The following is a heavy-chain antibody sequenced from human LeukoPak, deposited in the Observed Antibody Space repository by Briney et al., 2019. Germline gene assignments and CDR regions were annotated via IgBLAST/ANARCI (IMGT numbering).Heavy chain of an antibody. CDR2: IYYSGNT. V-gene: IGHV4-59*01. CDR1: GGSFSGYY. Sequence: SETLSLTCAVYGGSFSGYYWSWIRQPPEKGLEWIGYIYYSGNTNYNPSLKSRVTISVDTSKNQFSLKLSSVTAADTAVYYCARDVGATPGYFDYWGQGTLVTVSS. CDR3: ARDVGATPGYFDY. J-gene: IGHJ4*02. D-gene: IGHD1-26*01.